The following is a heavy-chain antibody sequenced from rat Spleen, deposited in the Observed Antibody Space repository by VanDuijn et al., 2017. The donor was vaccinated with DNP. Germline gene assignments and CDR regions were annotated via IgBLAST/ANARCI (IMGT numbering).Heavy chain of an antibody. CDR3: AKDRDGGFAMDA. J-gene: IGHJ4*01. CDR1: GFTFSDYG. Sequence: EVQLVETGGGLVQPGRSMKLSCAASGFTFSDYGMAWVLQAPTKGLEWVASISSDGGSSYYRDSVKGRFTVSRDNAKSTLYLQMNSLRSEDTATYYCAKDRDGGFAMDAWGQGTSFTISS. CDR2: ISSDGGSS. V-gene: IGHV5-20*01. D-gene: IGHD1-11*01.